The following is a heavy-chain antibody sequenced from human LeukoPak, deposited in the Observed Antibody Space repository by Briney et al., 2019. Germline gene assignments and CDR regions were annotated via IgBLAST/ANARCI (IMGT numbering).Heavy chain of an antibody. J-gene: IGHJ5*02. Sequence: GGSLRLSCAASGFTFNSYAMDWVRQAPGKGLEWVSVISGSGGSTYYEDSVKGRFTISRDNSKNTLYLQMNSLRAEDTAVYYCAKPSCTSTSCFRFDPWGQGTLVTVSS. CDR1: GFTFNSYA. V-gene: IGHV3-23*01. CDR2: ISGSGGST. D-gene: IGHD2-2*01. CDR3: AKPSCTSTSCFRFDP.